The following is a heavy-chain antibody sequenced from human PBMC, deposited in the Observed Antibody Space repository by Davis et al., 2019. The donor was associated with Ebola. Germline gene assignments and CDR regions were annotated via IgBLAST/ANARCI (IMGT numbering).Heavy chain of an antibody. J-gene: IGHJ6*02. D-gene: IGHD3/OR15-3a*01. CDR3: ARHHPGLYYYYGMDV. CDR1: GASIYSYY. Sequence: SETLSLTCTVSGASIYSYYWHWIRQPPGKGLEWIGYIYYTGSTNYNPSLKSRVTISVDTSKNQFSLKLTSVTAADTAVYYCARHHPGLYYYYGMDVWGQGTTVTVSS. CDR2: IYYTGST. V-gene: IGHV4-59*08.